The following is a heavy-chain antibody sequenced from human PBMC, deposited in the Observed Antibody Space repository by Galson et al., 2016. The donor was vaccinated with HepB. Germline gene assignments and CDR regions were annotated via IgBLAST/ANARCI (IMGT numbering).Heavy chain of an antibody. CDR2: IYSGGTT. CDR1: GFTVTNNY. CDR3: ARGNGVGDYYYYMDV. V-gene: IGHV3-53*01. J-gene: IGHJ6*03. D-gene: IGHD2-8*01. Sequence: SLRLSCAASGFTVTNNYMSWVRQAPGKGLEWVSVIYSGGTTYYADSVKGRFTISRDISRNMLYLQMNSLRAEDTAVYSCARGNGVGDYYYYMDVWGKGTTVTVSS.